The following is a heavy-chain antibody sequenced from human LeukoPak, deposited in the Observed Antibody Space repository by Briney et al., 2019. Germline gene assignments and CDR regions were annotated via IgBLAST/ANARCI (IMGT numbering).Heavy chain of an antibody. CDR3: ARDFSNDSSGYYYFGAFDI. V-gene: IGHV3-30*02. D-gene: IGHD3-22*01. CDR2: IRYDGSNK. Sequence: GGSLRLSRVASGFTFSRYGMHWVRQAPGKGLEWVAFIRYDGSNKYYADSVKGRFTISRDNSKNTLYLQMNSLRAEDTAVYYCARDFSNDSSGYYYFGAFDIWGQGTMVTVSS. CDR1: GFTFSRYG. J-gene: IGHJ3*02.